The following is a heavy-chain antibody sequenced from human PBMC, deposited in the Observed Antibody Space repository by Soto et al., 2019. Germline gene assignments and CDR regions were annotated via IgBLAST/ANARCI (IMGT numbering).Heavy chain of an antibody. D-gene: IGHD4-4*01. CDR1: GGSFSGYY. V-gene: IGHV4-34*01. Sequence: SETLSLTCAVYGGSFSGYYWSWIRQPPGKGLEWIGEINHSGSTNYNPSLKSRVTISVDTSKNQFSLKLSSVTAADTAVYYCARATSNLRTEIDYWGQGTLVTVSS. J-gene: IGHJ4*02. CDR3: ARATSNLRTEIDY. CDR2: INHSGST.